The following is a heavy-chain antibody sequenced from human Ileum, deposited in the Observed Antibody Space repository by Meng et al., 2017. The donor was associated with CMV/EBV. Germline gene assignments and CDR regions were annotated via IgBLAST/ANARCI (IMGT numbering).Heavy chain of an antibody. CDR2: LRTSGTT. V-gene: IGHV4-4*07. J-gene: IGHJ4*02. D-gene: IGHD3-10*01. Sequence: QMQLQESGPGLVKPSETLSLTCIVSGDSISGYHWTWIRKPAGKGLEWIGRLRTSGTTDHNPSLKSRVTLSIDTSKNQFSLKLNSVTAADTAVYYCGRAGARGVPVDMWGQGTLDTVSS. CDR3: GRAGARGVPVDM. CDR1: GDSISGYH.